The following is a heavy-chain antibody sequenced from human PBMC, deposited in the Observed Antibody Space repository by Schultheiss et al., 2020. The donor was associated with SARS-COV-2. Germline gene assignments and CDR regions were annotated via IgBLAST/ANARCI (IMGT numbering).Heavy chain of an antibody. J-gene: IGHJ4*02. CDR3: ARFSGGGYGDYTFDY. CDR2: INHSGNT. D-gene: IGHD4-17*01. V-gene: IGHV4-34*01. CDR1: GGSISSYY. Sequence: SETLSLTCAVYGGSISSYYWSWIRQPPGKGLECIGEINHSGNTNYNPSLKSRVTMSVDTSKNQFSLKLSSVTAADTAVYYCARFSGGGYGDYTFDYWGQGTLVTVSS.